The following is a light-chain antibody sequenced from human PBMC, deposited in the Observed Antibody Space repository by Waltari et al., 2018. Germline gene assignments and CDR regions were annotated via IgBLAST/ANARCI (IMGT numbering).Light chain of an antibody. J-gene: IGKJ1*01. V-gene: IGKV3-20*01. CDR3: QKYDFLPAT. CDR2: HAS. CDR1: QGVGKY. Sequence: LTQSPGPLSLSPGDRATLSCRASQGVGKYLAWYQQRPGQAPRLLLFHASARATGIPDRFSGSGSGTDFSLTISRLEPEDFAVYYCQKYDFLPATFGQGTTVEFK.